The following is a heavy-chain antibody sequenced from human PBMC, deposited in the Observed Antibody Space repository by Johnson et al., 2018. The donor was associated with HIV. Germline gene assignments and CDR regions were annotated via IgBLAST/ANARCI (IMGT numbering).Heavy chain of an antibody. J-gene: IGHJ3*02. CDR1: GFTFSNYW. D-gene: IGHD1-1*01. CDR2: IKEDGSEE. CDR3: AKASHWAFDI. V-gene: IGHV3-7*02. Sequence: VQLVESGGGLVQPGGSLRLSCAASGFTFSNYWMSWVRQAPGKWLEWVANIKEDGSEEYYVDSVEGRFTISRDNSKNTLYLQMNSLRGEDTAVYYCAKASHWAFDIWGQGTMVTVSS.